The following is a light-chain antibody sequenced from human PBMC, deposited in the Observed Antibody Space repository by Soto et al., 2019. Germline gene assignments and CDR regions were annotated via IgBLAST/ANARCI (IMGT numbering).Light chain of an antibody. V-gene: IGKV1-5*01. Sequence: DIQMTQSPSTLSASVGDRVTITCRASQSISSWLAWYQQKPGKAPKLLIYDASSLESGVPSRFSGSGSGTEFTLTISSLQPDDFANYYCQQYNSYSAFGQGTKVEIK. CDR3: QQYNSYSA. J-gene: IGKJ1*01. CDR2: DAS. CDR1: QSISSW.